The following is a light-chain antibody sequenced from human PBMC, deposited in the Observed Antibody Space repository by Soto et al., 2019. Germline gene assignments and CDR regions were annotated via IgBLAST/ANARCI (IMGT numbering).Light chain of an antibody. J-gene: IGLJ2*01. CDR2: EVS. CDR3: SSFAGNNNVV. Sequence: QSVLTQPPSASGSPGQSVTISCTGTSSDVGGYNYVSWYQQHPDKAPKLMISEVSKRPSGVPDRFSGSKSGNTASLTVSGLQAEDEADYYCSSFAGNNNVVFGGGTKLTVL. V-gene: IGLV2-8*01. CDR1: SSDVGGYNY.